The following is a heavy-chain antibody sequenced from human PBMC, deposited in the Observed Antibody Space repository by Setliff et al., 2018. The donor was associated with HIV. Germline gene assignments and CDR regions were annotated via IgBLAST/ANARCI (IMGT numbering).Heavy chain of an antibody. CDR1: GYSFSDYW. J-gene: IGHJ4*02. CDR3: ARHVPEGSSWYTDY. Sequence: PGESLKISCKASGYSFSDYWIGWVRQMPGKGLEWMGIIFPDDSDTRYSPSFQGQVTISADKSISTAYLQWSSLKASDTAMYYCARHVPEGSSWYTDYWGQGTLVTVSS. V-gene: IGHV5-51*01. D-gene: IGHD6-13*01. CDR2: IFPDDSDT.